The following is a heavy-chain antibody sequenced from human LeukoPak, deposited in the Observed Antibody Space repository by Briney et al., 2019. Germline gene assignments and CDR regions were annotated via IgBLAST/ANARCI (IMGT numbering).Heavy chain of an antibody. CDR3: AKGSSGYFADL. J-gene: IGHJ5*02. CDR2: ISNDSGGT. CDR1: GFIFNNFG. V-gene: IGHV3-23*01. D-gene: IGHD3-22*01. Sequence: PGGSLRLSCAASGFIFNNFGLIWVRQAPGKGLEWVSAISNDSGGTMYADFVKGRFTISRDNSKNTLFLQMNSLRAEDTALYYCAKGSSGYFADLWGQGTLVTVSS.